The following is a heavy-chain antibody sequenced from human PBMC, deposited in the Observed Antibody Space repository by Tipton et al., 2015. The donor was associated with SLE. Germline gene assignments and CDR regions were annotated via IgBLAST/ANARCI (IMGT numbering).Heavy chain of an antibody. Sequence: TLSLTCTVSGYSISSGYYWGWIRQPPGKGLEWIGTIYYSGSTYYNPSLKSRVTISVDTSKKQFSLKLSSVTAADTAVYYCARDQSAYYPYWYFDLWGRGTLVTVSS. CDR2: IYYSGST. V-gene: IGHV4-38-2*02. D-gene: IGHD3-22*01. J-gene: IGHJ2*01. CDR1: GYSISSGYY. CDR3: ARDQSAYYPYWYFDL.